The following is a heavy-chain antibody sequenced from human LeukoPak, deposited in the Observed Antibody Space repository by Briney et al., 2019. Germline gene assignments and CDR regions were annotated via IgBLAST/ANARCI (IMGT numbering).Heavy chain of an antibody. V-gene: IGHV2-5*01. CDR3: AHTGCGDYPSSKWFDP. CDR1: GFSLSRGGVR. Sequence: ESGPTLVNPTQTLTLTCTCSGFSLSRGGVRVGWIRQPPGNALEWLAVIYWNDDKRYSPSLKSRLTITKATSKNQVVLTMTSMDPVDTATYYCAHTGCGDYPSSKWFDPRGQGTLVIVSS. D-gene: IGHD4-17*01. J-gene: IGHJ5*02. CDR2: IYWNDDK.